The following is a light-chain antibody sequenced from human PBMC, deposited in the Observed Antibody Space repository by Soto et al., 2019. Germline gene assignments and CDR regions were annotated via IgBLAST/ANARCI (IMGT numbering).Light chain of an antibody. CDR2: EVS. Sequence: QSALTQPACVSRSPVPSITISCTGTSSDVGGYNYVSWYQQHSGKAPKRMIYEVSNRPSGVSKRFSGSKSGNTASLTISGLQAEEEADYYCSSYTSSSTLVVFGGGTKLTVL. CDR3: SSYTSSSTLVV. J-gene: IGLJ2*01. CDR1: SSDVGGYNY. V-gene: IGLV2-14*01.